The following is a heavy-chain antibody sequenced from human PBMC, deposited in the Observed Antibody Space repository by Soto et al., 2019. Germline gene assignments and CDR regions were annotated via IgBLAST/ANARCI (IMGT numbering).Heavy chain of an antibody. V-gene: IGHV3-30*03. CDR1: GFTFSNYG. CDR2: ISYEGSNK. Sequence: QVQLVESGGGVVQPGRSLRLSCAVSGFTFSNYGMNWVRQAPGKGLEWVAVISYEGSNKYYADSVKGRFTISRDNSKNTLYMQMNSLRVEQSAVYFRACTSYDWPSYWGQGTLVTVSS. D-gene: IGHD1-1*01. CDR3: ACTSYDWPSY. J-gene: IGHJ4*02.